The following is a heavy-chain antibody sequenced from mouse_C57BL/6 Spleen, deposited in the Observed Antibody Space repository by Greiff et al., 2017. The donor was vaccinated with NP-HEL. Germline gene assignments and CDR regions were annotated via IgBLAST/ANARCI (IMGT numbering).Heavy chain of an antibody. Sequence: EVQLQQSGPELVKPGDSVKISCKASGYSFTGYFMNWVMQSHGKSLEWIGRINPYNGDTFYNQKFKGKATLTVDKSSSKAHMELRSLTSEDSAVYYCARSGNFDYWGQGTTLTVSS. D-gene: IGHD3-1*01. CDR3: ARSGNFDY. CDR2: INPYNGDT. CDR1: GYSFTGYF. J-gene: IGHJ2*01. V-gene: IGHV1-20*01.